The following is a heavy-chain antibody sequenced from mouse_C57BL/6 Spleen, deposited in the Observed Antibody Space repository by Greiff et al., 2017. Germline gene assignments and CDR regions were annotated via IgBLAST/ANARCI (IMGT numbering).Heavy chain of an antibody. J-gene: IGHJ3*01. Sequence: VQLQQSGPELVKPGASVKISCKASGYTFTDYYMNWVKQSHGKSLEWIGDINPNNGGTSYNQKFKGKATLTVDQSSSTAYLELRSLTSEDSAVYYCARHYGSSYGFAYWGQGTLVTVSA. CDR3: ARHYGSSYGFAY. D-gene: IGHD1-1*01. CDR1: GYTFTDYY. V-gene: IGHV1-26*01. CDR2: INPNNGGT.